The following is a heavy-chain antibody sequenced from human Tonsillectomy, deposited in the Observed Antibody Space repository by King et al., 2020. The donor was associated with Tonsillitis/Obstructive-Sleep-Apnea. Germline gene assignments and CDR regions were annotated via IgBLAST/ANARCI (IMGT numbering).Heavy chain of an antibody. CDR1: GFTFIIFG. J-gene: IGHJ6*03. Sequence: VQLVESGGGVVQPGRSLRLSCAASGFTFIIFGMHWVRQAPGKGLEWVAFIWYDGSNKYYADSVKGRFTISRDNSKNTLYLQMNSLRAEDTAVYYCARKYSSSSDYYYYYMDVWGKGTTVTVSS. CDR2: IWYDGSNK. V-gene: IGHV3-33*01. CDR3: ARKYSSSSDYYYYYMDV. D-gene: IGHD6-6*01.